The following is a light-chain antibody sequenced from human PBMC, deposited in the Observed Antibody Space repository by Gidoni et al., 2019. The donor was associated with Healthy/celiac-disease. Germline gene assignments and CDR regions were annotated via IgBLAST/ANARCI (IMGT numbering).Light chain of an antibody. Sequence: DIVMTQSPDSLPVSLGERATTNCKSSQSVLYRSNNKNYLAWYQQKPGQPPKLLIYWASTRESGVPDRFSGSGSGTDFTLTISSLQAEDVAVYYCQQYYSTPETFGQGTKVEIK. V-gene: IGKV4-1*01. CDR2: WAS. CDR1: QSVLYRSNNKNY. CDR3: QQYYSTPET. J-gene: IGKJ1*01.